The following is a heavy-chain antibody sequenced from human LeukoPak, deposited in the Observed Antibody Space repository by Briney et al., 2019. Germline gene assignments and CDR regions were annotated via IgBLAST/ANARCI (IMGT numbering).Heavy chain of an antibody. J-gene: IGHJ4*02. Sequence: GGSLRLSCAASGFTSSSYWMSWVRQAPGKGLEWVANIKQDGSEKYYVDSVKGRFTISRDNAKNSLYLQMNSLRAEDTAVYYCARVADYGDYRPLDYWGQGTLVTVSS. CDR1: GFTSSSYW. V-gene: IGHV3-7*01. CDR2: IKQDGSEK. CDR3: ARVADYGDYRPLDY. D-gene: IGHD4-17*01.